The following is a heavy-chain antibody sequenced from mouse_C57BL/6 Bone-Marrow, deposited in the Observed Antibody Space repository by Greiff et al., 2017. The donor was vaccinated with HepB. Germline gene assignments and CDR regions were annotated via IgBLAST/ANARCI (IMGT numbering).Heavy chain of an antibody. J-gene: IGHJ2*01. D-gene: IGHD2-14*01. CDR1: GFTFSTSG. CDR3: ARDRFDYYFDY. V-gene: IGHV5-6*01. CDR2: INTGGTYT. Sequence: EVKLVESGGDLVKPGGSLKLSCVTSGFTFSTSGMSWVRQTPDKRLEWVATINTGGTYTYYPDSVKGRFTISKDTAKSTLFLQISSLKSEDTAIYYCARDRFDYYFDYWGQGTTLTVSS.